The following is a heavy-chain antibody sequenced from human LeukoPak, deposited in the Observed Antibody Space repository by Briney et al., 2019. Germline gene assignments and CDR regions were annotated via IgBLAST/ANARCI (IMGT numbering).Heavy chain of an antibody. CDR3: ARGRITIFGVVITYYYYYYMDV. Sequence: PSETLSLTCTVSGGFISSYYWSWIRQPPGKGLEWIGYIYYSGSTNYNPSLKSRVTISVDTSKNQFSLKLSSVTAADTAVYYCARGRITIFGVVITYYYYYYMDVWGKGTTVTVSS. D-gene: IGHD3-3*01. CDR2: IYYSGST. CDR1: GGFISSYY. V-gene: IGHV4-59*01. J-gene: IGHJ6*03.